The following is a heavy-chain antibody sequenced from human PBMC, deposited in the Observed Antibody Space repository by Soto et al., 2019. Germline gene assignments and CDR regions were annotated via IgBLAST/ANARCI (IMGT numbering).Heavy chain of an antibody. Sequence: QVQLVESGGGVVQPGRSLRLSCAASGFTFISYGMHWVRQAPGKGLEWVAVIWYDGSNKYYADSVKGRFTISRDNSQNTLYLQMNSLRAEDKAVYYCARDLWHGDSTRGMDVWGQGTTVTVSS. J-gene: IGHJ6*02. V-gene: IGHV3-33*01. D-gene: IGHD2-21*02. CDR2: IWYDGSNK. CDR3: ARDLWHGDSTRGMDV. CDR1: GFTFISYG.